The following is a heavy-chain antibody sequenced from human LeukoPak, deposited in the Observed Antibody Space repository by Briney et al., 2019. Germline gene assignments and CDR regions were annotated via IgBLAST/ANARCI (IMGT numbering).Heavy chain of an antibody. D-gene: IGHD2-2*01. J-gene: IGHJ3*02. V-gene: IGHV4-30-2*01. CDR3: ARGDEFCSSTSCFPDAFDI. Sequence: PSETLSLTCTVSGDSISSGGYYWSWIRQPPGKGLEWIGYIYHSGSTYYNPSLKSRVTISVDRSKNQFSLKLSSVTAADTAVYYCARGDEFCSSTSCFPDAFDIWGQGTMVTVSS. CDR1: GDSISSGGYY. CDR2: IYHSGST.